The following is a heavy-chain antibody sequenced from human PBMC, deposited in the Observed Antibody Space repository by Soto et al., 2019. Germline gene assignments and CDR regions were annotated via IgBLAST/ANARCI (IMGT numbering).Heavy chain of an antibody. CDR1: GGSFSGYY. CDR3: ASLRRYCSSTSCIYYYYYGMYX. J-gene: IGHJ6*02. V-gene: IGHV4-34*01. Sequence: SDTLSLTFAVYGGSFSGYYWSWIRQPPGKGLEGILEINHSGSTNCNPSLKSRVTISVDTSKNQGSLKLSSVTAADTAVYYCASLRRYCSSTSCIYYYYYGMYXWGQGTTFTVS. D-gene: IGHD2-2*01. CDR2: INHSGST.